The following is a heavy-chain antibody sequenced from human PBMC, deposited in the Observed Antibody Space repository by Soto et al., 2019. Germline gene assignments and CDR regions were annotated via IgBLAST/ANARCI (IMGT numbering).Heavy chain of an antibody. D-gene: IGHD2-15*01. CDR1: GYTFTSLD. CDR2: MSPKTGNT. J-gene: IGHJ4*02. V-gene: IGHV1-8*01. CDR3: ARGVAAGVDF. Sequence: QVQLLQSGAEVKNPGASVKVSCKASGYTFTSLDINWMRQAPGQGLEWMGWMSPKTGNTGYAQKFQDRVAMTWNSATSTAYMDLSSLTSEDTAVYYCARGVAAGVDFWAQGTLVTVSS.